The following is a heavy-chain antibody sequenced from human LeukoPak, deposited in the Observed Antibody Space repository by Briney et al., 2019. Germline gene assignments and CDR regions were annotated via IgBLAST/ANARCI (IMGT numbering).Heavy chain of an antibody. CDR2: IYYSGST. CDR3: ARHRGKLSYFDY. CDR1: GGSISSYY. Sequence: SETLSLTCTVSGGSISSYYWSWIRQPPGKGLEWIGYIYYSGSTNYNPSLKSRVTMSVDTSKNQFSLKLSSVTAADTAVYYCARHRGKLSYFDYWGQGTLVTVSS. J-gene: IGHJ4*02. D-gene: IGHD3-16*02. V-gene: IGHV4-59*08.